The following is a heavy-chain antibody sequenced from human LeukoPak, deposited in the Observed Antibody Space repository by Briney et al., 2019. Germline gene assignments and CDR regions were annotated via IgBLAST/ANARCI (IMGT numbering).Heavy chain of an antibody. Sequence: SETLSLTCAVYGGSFRGYYWSWIRQPPGKGLEGIGEINHSGSTNYNPSLKSRVTISVDTSKNQFSLKLSSVTAADTGVYYCARGGDIVVVVAATGAFDIWGQGTMVTVSS. J-gene: IGHJ3*02. D-gene: IGHD2-15*01. CDR3: ARGGDIVVVVAATGAFDI. CDR1: GGSFRGYY. CDR2: INHSGST. V-gene: IGHV4-34*01.